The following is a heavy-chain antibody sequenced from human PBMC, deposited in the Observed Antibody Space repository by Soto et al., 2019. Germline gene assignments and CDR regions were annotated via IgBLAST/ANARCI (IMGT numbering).Heavy chain of an antibody. CDR2: IIPVFQTA. CDR3: ARGGSGYTWFNEF. D-gene: IGHD3-22*01. V-gene: IGHV1-69*13. J-gene: IGHJ4*02. CDR1: GAHFSSYP. Sequence: GASVKVSCKASGAHFSSYPISWLRQVPGQGLEWMGGIIPVFQTAYYAQRFQGRVTITADESTNTAYMELSSLRSEDTAIYYCARGGSGYTWFNEFWGQGTLVTVSS.